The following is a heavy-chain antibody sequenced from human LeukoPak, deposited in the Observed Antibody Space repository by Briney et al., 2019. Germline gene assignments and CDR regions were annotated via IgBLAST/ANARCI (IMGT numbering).Heavy chain of an antibody. CDR3: ARALYDATGYYYVGFDY. Sequence: PGGSLRLSCAASGFTFSDYYMSWIRQAPGKGLEWVSYISDNGNEKYYADSVKGRFTISRDNAKNSLYLHMNSLRAEDTAVYYCARALYDATGYYYVGFDYWGQGTLVTVSS. J-gene: IGHJ4*02. CDR1: GFTFSDYY. V-gene: IGHV3-11*04. D-gene: IGHD3-22*01. CDR2: ISDNGNEK.